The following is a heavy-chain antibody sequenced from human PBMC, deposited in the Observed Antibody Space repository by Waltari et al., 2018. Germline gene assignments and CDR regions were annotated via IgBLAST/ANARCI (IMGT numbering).Heavy chain of an antibody. CDR2: MNSGGSAI. CDR3: ARAREHSSDFWNGYSYYFDQ. CDR1: GFSFSDYF. D-gene: IGHD3-3*01. Sequence: QVQLVESGGGLVKPGGSLRLSCTASGFSFSDYFMSWIRQAPGKGLEWVSYMNSGGSAIHYVDSVQGRFTISRDNAKNSLYLQMDSLRVDDTAVYYCARAREHSSDFWNGYSYYFDQWGQGTL. J-gene: IGHJ4*02. V-gene: IGHV3-11*01.